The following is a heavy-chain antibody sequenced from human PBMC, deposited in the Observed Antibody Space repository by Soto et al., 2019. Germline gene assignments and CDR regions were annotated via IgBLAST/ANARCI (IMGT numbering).Heavy chain of an antibody. CDR1: GASISSNNW. Sequence: QMQLQESGPGLVKPSGTLSLTCVVSGASISSNNWWTWVRQPPGKGLEWIGEIFHSGTTNYNPSLKSRVTISVDKSKNQFSLRLSSVTAADTALYYCARSNWDYEDSGYFDLWGRGSLVTVSS. CDR3: ARSNWDYEDSGYFDL. CDR2: IFHSGTT. V-gene: IGHV4-4*02. D-gene: IGHD1-7*01. J-gene: IGHJ2*01.